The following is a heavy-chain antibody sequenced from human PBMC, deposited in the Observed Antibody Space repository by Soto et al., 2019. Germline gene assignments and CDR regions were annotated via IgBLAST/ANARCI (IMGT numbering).Heavy chain of an antibody. J-gene: IGHJ5*02. CDR3: ARSVDP. CDR1: GGSNSSYY. Sequence: SETLSLTCTVSGGSNSSYYWSWIRQPPGKGLEWIGYIYYSGTTYYNPSLKSRVTISVNTSKNQFSLKLSSVTAADTAVYYCARSVDPWGQGTLVTVSS. V-gene: IGHV4-59*12. CDR2: IYYSGTT.